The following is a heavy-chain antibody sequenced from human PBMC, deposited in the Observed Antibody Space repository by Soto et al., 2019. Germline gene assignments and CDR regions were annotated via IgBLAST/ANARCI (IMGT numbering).Heavy chain of an antibody. J-gene: IGHJ3*02. V-gene: IGHV4-34*01. CDR3: ARGPYYDILTGYSAAFDI. D-gene: IGHD3-9*01. Sequence: SETLSLTCAFYGWSFSGYYWSWIRQPPGKGLEWIGEINHSGSTNYNPSLKSRVTISVDTSKNQFSLKLSSVTAADTAVYYCARGPYYDILTGYSAAFDIWGQGTMVTVSS. CDR1: GWSFSGYY. CDR2: INHSGST.